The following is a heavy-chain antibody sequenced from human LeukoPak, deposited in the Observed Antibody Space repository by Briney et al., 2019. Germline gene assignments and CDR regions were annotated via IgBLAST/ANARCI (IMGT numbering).Heavy chain of an antibody. J-gene: IGHJ6*02. CDR1: GYTFTSYG. Sequence: ASVKVSCKASGYTFTSYGISWVRQAPGQGLEWMGWISAYNGNTNYAQKLQGRVTMTTDTSTSTAYMELRSLRSDDTAVYYCARDYGAWFGELFSYYYYGMDVWGQGTTVTVSS. V-gene: IGHV1-18*01. D-gene: IGHD3-10*01. CDR3: ARDYGAWFGELFSYYYYGMDV. CDR2: ISAYNGNT.